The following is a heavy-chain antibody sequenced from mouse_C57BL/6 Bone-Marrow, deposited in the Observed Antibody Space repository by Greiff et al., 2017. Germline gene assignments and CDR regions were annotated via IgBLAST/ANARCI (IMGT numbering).Heavy chain of an antibody. CDR3: AKKGAGTLGVWMDY. Sequence: QVQLQQSGPGLVQPSQSLSITCTVSGFSLTSYGVHWVRQPPGKGLEWLGVIWSGGSTDYNAAFISRLSISKDNSKSQVFFKMNSLQADDTAIYYCAKKGAGTLGVWMDYWGQGTSVTVSS. D-gene: IGHD4-1*01. CDR1: GFSLTSYG. V-gene: IGHV2-4*01. J-gene: IGHJ4*01. CDR2: IWSGGST.